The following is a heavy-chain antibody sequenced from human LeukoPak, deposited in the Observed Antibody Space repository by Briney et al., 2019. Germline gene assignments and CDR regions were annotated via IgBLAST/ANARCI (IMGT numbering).Heavy chain of an antibody. Sequence: SVKVSCKASGGTFSSYAISWVRQAPGQGLEWMGRIIPIFGTANYAQKFQGRVTITTDESTSTAYMELSSLRTEDTAVYYCARGREKYYFDYWGQGTLVTVSS. CDR2: IIPIFGTA. CDR1: GGTFSSYA. CDR3: ARGREKYYFDY. V-gene: IGHV1-69*05. D-gene: IGHD1-26*01. J-gene: IGHJ4*02.